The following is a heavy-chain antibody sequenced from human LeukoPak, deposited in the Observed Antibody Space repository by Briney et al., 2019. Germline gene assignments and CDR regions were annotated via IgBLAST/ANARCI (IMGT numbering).Heavy chain of an antibody. V-gene: IGHV1-24*01. D-gene: IGHD3-9*01. Sequence: GASVKVSCKVSGYTLTELSMHWVRQAPGKGLEWMGGFDPEDGETIYAQKFQGRVTMTEDTSTDTAYMELSSLRSEDTAVYYCATWSDILTGYYTYYFDYWGQGTLVTVSS. CDR2: FDPEDGET. CDR3: ATWSDILTGYYTYYFDY. J-gene: IGHJ4*02. CDR1: GYTLTELS.